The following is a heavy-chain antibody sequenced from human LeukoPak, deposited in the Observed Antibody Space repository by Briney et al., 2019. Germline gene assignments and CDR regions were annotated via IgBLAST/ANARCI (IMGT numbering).Heavy chain of an antibody. V-gene: IGHV4-39*01. Sequence: PSETLSLTXTVPGGSIRTSDYYWAWIRQPPGWGLEWSGTIHYSGNTFYKPPLKSRLTVSADTSRNQFYMKLSSVTAADTAVYYCARASGVLPSFEWANWFDTWGQGSLVTVSS. J-gene: IGHJ5*02. CDR3: ARASGVLPSFEWANWFDT. D-gene: IGHD3-9*01. CDR2: IHYSGNT. CDR1: GGSIRTSDYY.